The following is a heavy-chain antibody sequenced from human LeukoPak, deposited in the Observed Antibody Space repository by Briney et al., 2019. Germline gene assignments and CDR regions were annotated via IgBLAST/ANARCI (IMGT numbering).Heavy chain of an antibody. CDR2: IHRSGSP. CDR3: AREILGGFNPGAY. Sequence: PSETLSLTRTASLDSTTSNFWSWVRQPPGKGLEWIGEIHRSGSPNYNPSLQSRVTISIDRSRNQIALELSSVTAADTAVYYCAREILGGFNPGAYWGQGALVTVSS. V-gene: IGHV4-4*02. D-gene: IGHD1-14*01. CDR1: LDSTTSNF. J-gene: IGHJ4*02.